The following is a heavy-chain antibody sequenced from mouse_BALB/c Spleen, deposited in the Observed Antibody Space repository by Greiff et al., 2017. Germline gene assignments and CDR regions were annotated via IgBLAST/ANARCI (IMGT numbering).Heavy chain of an antibody. Sequence: EVHLVESGGGLVKPGGSLKLSCAASGFTFSDYYMYWVRQTPEKRLEWVATISDGGSYTYYPDSVKGRFTISRDNAKNNLYLQMSSLKSEDTAMYYCARGRYYGSSGYFDVWGAGTTVTVSS. J-gene: IGHJ1*01. D-gene: IGHD1-1*01. V-gene: IGHV5-4*02. CDR3: ARGRYYGSSGYFDV. CDR1: GFTFSDYY. CDR2: ISDGGSYT.